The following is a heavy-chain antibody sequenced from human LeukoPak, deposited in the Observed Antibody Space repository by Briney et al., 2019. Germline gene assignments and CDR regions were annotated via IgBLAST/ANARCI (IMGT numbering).Heavy chain of an antibody. CDR2: INHSGST. CDR3: ASRYFEGVDY. Sequence: SETLSLACAVYGGSFSGYYWSWIRQPPGKGLEWIGEINHSGSTNYNPSLKSRVTISVDTSKNQFSLKLSSVTAADTAVYYCASRYFEGVDYWGQGTLVTVSS. CDR1: GGSFSGYY. D-gene: IGHD3-9*01. V-gene: IGHV4-34*01. J-gene: IGHJ4*02.